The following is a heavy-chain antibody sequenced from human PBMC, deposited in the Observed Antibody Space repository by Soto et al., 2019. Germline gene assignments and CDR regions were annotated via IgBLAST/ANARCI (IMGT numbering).Heavy chain of an antibody. CDR1: GFTFSSYA. V-gene: IGHV3-23*01. Sequence: GGSLRLSCAASGFTFSSYAMSWVRQAPGKGLEWVSAISGSGGSTHYADSVKGRFTISRDNSKNTLYLQMNSLRAEDTAVYYCAKVGCSSTSCPSSYFDYWGQGTLVTVSS. CDR3: AKVGCSSTSCPSSYFDY. D-gene: IGHD2-2*01. J-gene: IGHJ4*02. CDR2: ISGSGGST.